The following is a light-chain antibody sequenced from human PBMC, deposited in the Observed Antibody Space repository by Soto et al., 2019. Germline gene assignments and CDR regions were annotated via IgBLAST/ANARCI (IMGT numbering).Light chain of an antibody. CDR3: QEYNTWPWT. Sequence: DVVMTQSPLSLSVTLVQPASISCRSSQILVNSDGNTYLNWFQQRPGHSPRRLIYKVSDRDSGVPERFSGSGSGTEVSLNINSLQSEDFAVYYCQEYNTWPWTFGQGTKVDIK. V-gene: IGKV2-30*01. CDR1: QILVNSDGNTY. CDR2: KVS. J-gene: IGKJ1*01.